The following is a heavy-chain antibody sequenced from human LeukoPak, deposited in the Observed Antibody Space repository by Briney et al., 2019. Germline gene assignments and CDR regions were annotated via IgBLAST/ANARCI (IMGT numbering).Heavy chain of an antibody. D-gene: IGHD3-10*01. J-gene: IGHJ4*02. CDR3: ARDRGSSALYFDY. CDR2: IKQDGSEK. Sequence: GGSLRLSCAASGLTFSSYWMSWVRQAPGKGLEWVANIKQDGSEKYYVDSVKGRFTISRDNAKNSLYLQMNSLRAEDTAVYYCARDRGSSALYFDYWGQGTLVTVSS. V-gene: IGHV3-7*03. CDR1: GLTFSSYW.